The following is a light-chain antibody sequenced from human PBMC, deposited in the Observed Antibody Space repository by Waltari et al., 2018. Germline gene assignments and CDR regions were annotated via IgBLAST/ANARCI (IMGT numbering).Light chain of an antibody. CDR3: QQSQGVPFT. CDR1: HHIDNN. V-gene: IGKV1-39*01. Sequence: IQMTQSPSSLSASIGHRVTITCRASHHIDNNLNWYQQKPGKAPKLLIYAASTLQSGVPSRLTGSGYGTDFTLTISSLQPEDIATYSCQQSQGVPFTFGQGTKVELK. CDR2: AAS. J-gene: IGKJ2*01.